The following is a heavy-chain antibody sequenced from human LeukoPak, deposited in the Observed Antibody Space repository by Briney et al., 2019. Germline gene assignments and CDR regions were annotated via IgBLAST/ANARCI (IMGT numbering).Heavy chain of an antibody. CDR1: GGTFSSYA. CDR2: IIPIVGTA. D-gene: IGHD4-17*01. J-gene: IGHJ6*03. CDR3: ARDRYGDYVRFPKDNDYYYYMDV. Sequence: GASVKVSCKASGGTFSSYAISWVRQAPGQRLEWMGGIIPIVGTANYAQKFQGRVTITTDESTSTAYMELSSLRSEDTAVYYCARDRYGDYVRFPKDNDYYYYMDVWGKGTTVTVSS. V-gene: IGHV1-69*05.